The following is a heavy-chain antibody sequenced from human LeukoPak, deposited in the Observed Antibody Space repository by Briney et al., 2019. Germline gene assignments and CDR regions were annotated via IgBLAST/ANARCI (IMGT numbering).Heavy chain of an antibody. D-gene: IGHD2-2*01. CDR2: IIPIFGTA. CDR1: GGTFSSYA. Sequence: SVKVSCKASGGTFSSYAISWVRQAPGQGLEWMGGIIPIFGTANYAQKFQGRVTITADESTSTAYMELSSLRSEDTAVYYCARDGYCSSTSCQKDYWGQGTLVTVSS. J-gene: IGHJ4*02. CDR3: ARDGYCSSTSCQKDY. V-gene: IGHV1-69*13.